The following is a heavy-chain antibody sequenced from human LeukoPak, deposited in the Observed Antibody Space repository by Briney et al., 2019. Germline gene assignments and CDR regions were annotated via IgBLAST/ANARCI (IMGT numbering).Heavy chain of an antibody. D-gene: IGHD4-11*01. V-gene: IGHV1-46*01. J-gene: IGHJ4*02. CDR3: ARSGSNYVDLY. CDR2: INPSGGST. Sequence: ASVKVSCKASGYTFTSYYMHWVRQAPGQGLEWMGIINPSGGSTSYAQKFQGRVTMARDTSTSTVYMELSSLRSEDTAVYYCARSGSNYVDLYWGQGTLVTVSS. CDR1: GYTFTSYY.